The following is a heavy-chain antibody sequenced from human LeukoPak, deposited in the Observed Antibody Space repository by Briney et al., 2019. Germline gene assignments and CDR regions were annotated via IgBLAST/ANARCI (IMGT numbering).Heavy chain of an antibody. Sequence: PGGSLRLSCAASGFTVSSNFMSWVRQAPGKGLEWVGFIRSKAYGGTTEYAASVKGRFTISRDDSKSIAYLQMNSLKTEDTAVYYCTGHPIFAAARPHLDAFDIWGQGTMVTVSS. CDR1: GFTVSSNF. J-gene: IGHJ3*02. D-gene: IGHD6-6*01. V-gene: IGHV3-49*04. CDR2: IRSKAYGGTT. CDR3: TGHPIFAAARPHLDAFDI.